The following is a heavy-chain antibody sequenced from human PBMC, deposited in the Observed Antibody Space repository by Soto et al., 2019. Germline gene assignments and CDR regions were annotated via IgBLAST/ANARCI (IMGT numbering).Heavy chain of an antibody. CDR3: ASPDVYGGYYVHFDY. J-gene: IGHJ4*02. Sequence: SETLSLTCTVSGGSISNSNDYWGWIRQPPGKGLEWIASLYYSGSTYYNPSLKSRVTISVDSSKNQFSLKLSSVTAADTAVYYCASPDVYGGYYVHFDYWGQGTLVTVSS. CDR1: GGSISNSNDY. CDR2: LYYSGST. D-gene: IGHD5-12*01. V-gene: IGHV4-39*01.